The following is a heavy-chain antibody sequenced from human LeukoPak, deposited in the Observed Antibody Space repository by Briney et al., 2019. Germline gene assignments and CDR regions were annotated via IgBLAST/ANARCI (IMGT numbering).Heavy chain of an antibody. CDR1: GFTFSSYS. V-gene: IGHV3-48*04. CDR3: ARATSAYYYPDAFDI. J-gene: IGHJ3*02. D-gene: IGHD3-22*01. CDR2: ISSSSSTI. Sequence: TGGSLRLSCAASGFTFSSYSMNWVRQAPGKGLEWVSYISSSSSTIYYADAVKGRFTISRDNAKNSLYLQMSSLRAEDTAVYYCARATSAYYYPDAFDIWGQGTMVTVSS.